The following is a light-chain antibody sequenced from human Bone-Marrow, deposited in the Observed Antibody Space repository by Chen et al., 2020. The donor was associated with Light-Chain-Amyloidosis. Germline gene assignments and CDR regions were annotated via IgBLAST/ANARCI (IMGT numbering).Light chain of an antibody. V-gene: IGKV4-1*01. Sequence: VMTQSPDPLAASLGERAPINCKSSQSLFYSPRNTSHLAWYQQKPRQPPTVLIYWASTRQSGVPDRFSGSGSGTDFTLTISNLLAEDVAVYYCQQFYTTPWTFGQGSKVEIK. CDR2: WAS. CDR1: QSLFYSPRNTSH. J-gene: IGKJ1*01. CDR3: QQFYTTPWT.